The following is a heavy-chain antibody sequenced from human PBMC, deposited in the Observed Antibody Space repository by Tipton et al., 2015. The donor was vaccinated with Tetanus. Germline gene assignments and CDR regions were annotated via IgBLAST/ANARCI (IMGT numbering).Heavy chain of an antibody. D-gene: IGHD3-9*01. CDR2: IYHSGST. Sequence: SLRLSCAVSGGSISSSNWWSWVRQPPGKGLEWIGEIYHSGSTNYNPSLKSRVSMSVDTSKRQFSLSLTSVTAADTAVYYCARVALTGTHFDYWGQGTLVTVSS. J-gene: IGHJ4*02. CDR3: ARVALTGTHFDY. V-gene: IGHV4-4*02. CDR1: GGSISSSNW.